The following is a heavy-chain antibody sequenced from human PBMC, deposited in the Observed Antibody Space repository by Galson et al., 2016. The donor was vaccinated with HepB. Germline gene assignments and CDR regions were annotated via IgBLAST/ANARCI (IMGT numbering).Heavy chain of an antibody. Sequence: SLRLSCAVSGSIFSGYWMSWVRQAPGEGMEWVANINPDGSQKYYVDSVRGRFTISRDNAKNSLFLYMNNVRADDTALYYCARGRYCSGGGCYQDYWGQGTLLTVSS. V-gene: IGHV3-7*03. CDR3: ARGRYCSGGGCYQDY. CDR1: GSIFSGYW. J-gene: IGHJ4*02. D-gene: IGHD2-15*01. CDR2: INPDGSQK.